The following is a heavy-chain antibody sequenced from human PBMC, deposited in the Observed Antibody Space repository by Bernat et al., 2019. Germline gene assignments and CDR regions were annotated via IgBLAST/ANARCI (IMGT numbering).Heavy chain of an antibody. CDR2: ISSSSSYI. J-gene: IGHJ4*02. CDR1: GFTFSSYS. D-gene: IGHD6-13*01. CDR3: AGGALPSRGY. Sequence: EVQLVESGGGLVKPGGSLRLSCAASGFTFSSYSMNWVRQAPGKGLEWVSSISSSSSYIYYADSVKGRLTISRDNAKNSLYLQMNSLRAEDTAVYYCAGGALPSRGYWGQGTLVTVSS. V-gene: IGHV3-21*01.